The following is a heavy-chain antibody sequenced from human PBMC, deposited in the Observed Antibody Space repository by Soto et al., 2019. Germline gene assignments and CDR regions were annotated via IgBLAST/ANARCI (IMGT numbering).Heavy chain of an antibody. J-gene: IGHJ4*02. D-gene: IGHD3-22*01. CDR3: AKARTYYYDSTGYYYGH. CDR2: ISYDGSNK. Sequence: SGGSLRLSCAASGFTFSSYGMHWVRQAPGKGLEWVAVISYDGSNKYYADSVKGRFTISRDNSKNTLYLQMNSLRAEDTAVYYCAKARTYYYDSTGYYYGHWGQGT. V-gene: IGHV3-30*18. CDR1: GFTFSSYG.